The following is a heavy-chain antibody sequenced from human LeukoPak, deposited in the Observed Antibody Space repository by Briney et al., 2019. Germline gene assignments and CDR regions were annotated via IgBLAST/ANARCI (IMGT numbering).Heavy chain of an antibody. V-gene: IGHV3-33*01. Sequence: PGGGLRLSCAASGFTFSSYGMHWVRQAPGKGLEWVAVIWYDGSNKYYADSVKSRFTISRDNSKNTLYLQMNSLRAEDTAVYYCARDGRARTSDSSGNLLGFWGQGTLVTVSS. D-gene: IGHD3-22*01. CDR2: IWYDGSNK. CDR3: ARDGRARTSDSSGNLLGF. J-gene: IGHJ4*02. CDR1: GFTFSSYG.